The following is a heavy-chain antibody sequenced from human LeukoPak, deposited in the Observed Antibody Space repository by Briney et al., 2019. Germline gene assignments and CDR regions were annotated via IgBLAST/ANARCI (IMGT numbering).Heavy chain of an antibody. D-gene: IGHD3-9*01. CDR3: ARAGNYYDVLTGDWTGGYFQH. CDR1: GGSISSYY. V-gene: IGHV4-59*01. J-gene: IGHJ1*01. CDR2: IYDSGST. Sequence: SETLSLTCTVPGGSISSYYGSWIRQPPGKGLEWIGYIYDSGSTKYNSSLKSRVTISVHTSKNQFSLKVSSVTAADTAVYYCARAGNYYDVLTGDWTGGYFQHWGQGTLVTVSS.